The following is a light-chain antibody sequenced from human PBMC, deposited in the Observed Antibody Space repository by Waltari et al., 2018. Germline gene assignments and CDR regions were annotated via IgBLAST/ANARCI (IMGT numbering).Light chain of an antibody. V-gene: IGKV3-20*01. CDR3: QHYDSRPFT. CDR2: GVS. J-gene: IGKJ3*01. Sequence: EIVLTQSPGTLSLSPGERATLSCRASQTFRSNYLAWYRQKPRQAPRLLIYGVSTRASGIPDRFSGSGSRTDFTLTISRQEPEDFAVYYCQHYDSRPFTFGPGTKVDLK. CDR1: QTFRSNY.